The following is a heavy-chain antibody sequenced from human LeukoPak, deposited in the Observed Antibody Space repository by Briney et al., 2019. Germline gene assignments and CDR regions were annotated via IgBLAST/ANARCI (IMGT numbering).Heavy chain of an antibody. J-gene: IGHJ4*02. Sequence: ASVKVSCKASGYTFTGYYMHWVRQAPGQGLEWMGWINPNSGGTEYAQNFQGRVTMTRDTSISTAFMELSRLRYDDTAVYYCARDGWYYDSSGYSNYWGQGTLVTVSS. CDR2: INPNSGGT. D-gene: IGHD3-22*01. CDR3: ARDGWYYDSSGYSNY. V-gene: IGHV1-2*02. CDR1: GYTFTGYY.